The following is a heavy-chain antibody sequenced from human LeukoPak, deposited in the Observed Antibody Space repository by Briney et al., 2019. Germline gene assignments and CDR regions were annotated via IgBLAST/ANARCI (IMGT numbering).Heavy chain of an antibody. J-gene: IGHJ4*02. CDR3: ARGFKGSLY. V-gene: IGHV3-7*01. CDR1: GFTFSNYW. Sequence: GGSLRLSCAASGFTFSNYWMSWVRQAPGKGLEWVANVKEDGSEKYYVDSVKGRFTISRDNAKNSLYLQMNSLRAEDTAVYYCARGFKGSLYWGQGTLVTVSS. CDR2: VKEDGSEK.